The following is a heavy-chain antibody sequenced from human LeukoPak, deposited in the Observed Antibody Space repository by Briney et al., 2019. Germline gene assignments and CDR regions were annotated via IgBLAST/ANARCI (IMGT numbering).Heavy chain of an antibody. J-gene: IGHJ6*02. CDR2: INHSGST. Sequence: GSLRLSCAASGFTFSSYAMSWVRQPPGKGLEWIGEINHSGSTNYNPSLKSRVTISVDTSKNQFSLKLSSVTAADTAVYYCARGYPIVVVPAAKTAYYYYGMDVWGQGTTVTVSS. V-gene: IGHV4-34*01. D-gene: IGHD2-2*01. CDR3: ARGYPIVVVPAAKTAYYYYGMDV. CDR1: GFTFSSYA.